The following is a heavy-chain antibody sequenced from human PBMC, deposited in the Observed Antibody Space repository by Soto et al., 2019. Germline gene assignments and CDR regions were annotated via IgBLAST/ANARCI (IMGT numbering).Heavy chain of an antibody. V-gene: IGHV1-46*03. CDR1: GYSFTSYY. Sequence: EASVKLSCKASGYSFTSYYIHWVRQAPGQGLEWMGWINPFDGSRMFAQSFQGRVTMTRDTSTSTVYMEVSSLRSEDTAVYYCSRVDPGETSPFDHWGQGTLVTVSS. D-gene: IGHD3-10*01. CDR3: SRVDPGETSPFDH. CDR2: INPFDGSR. J-gene: IGHJ4*02.